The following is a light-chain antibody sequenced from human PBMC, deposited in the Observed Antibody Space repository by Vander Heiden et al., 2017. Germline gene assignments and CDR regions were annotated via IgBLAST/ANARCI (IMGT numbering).Light chain of an antibody. CDR1: HSVSKY. CDR2: DAS. V-gene: IGKV3-11*01. CDR3: QQRTNWPPF. Sequence: ESMLTQSPATLSLSPGERATLSCRASHSVSKYLAWYQQKPGQDPRLLIYDASNRATGIPARFSGSGSGTDFTLTISSLEPEDFAVYYCQQRTNWPPFFGQGTRLEIK. J-gene: IGKJ5*01.